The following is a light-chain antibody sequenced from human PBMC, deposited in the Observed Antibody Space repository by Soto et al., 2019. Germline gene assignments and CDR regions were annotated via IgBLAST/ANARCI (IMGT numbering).Light chain of an antibody. V-gene: IGKV3-20*01. J-gene: IGKJ1*01. CDR2: GAS. Sequence: EIVMTQSPATLSVSPGESATLSCRASQSVSSDLAWYQQKPGQAPRLLIYGASSRATGIPDRLSGSGSGTDFTLTISRLEPEDFAVYYCQQYGSSPRTFGQGTKVDI. CDR3: QQYGSSPRT. CDR1: QSVSSD.